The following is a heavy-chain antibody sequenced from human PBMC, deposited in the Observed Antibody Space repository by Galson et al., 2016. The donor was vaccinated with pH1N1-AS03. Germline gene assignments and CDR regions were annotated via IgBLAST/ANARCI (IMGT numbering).Heavy chain of an antibody. J-gene: IGHJ4*02. D-gene: IGHD1-14*01. V-gene: IGHV3-74*03. CDR3: ARRQEKIVNGAYNRNVGYGACDS. Sequence: SLRLSCAGSGFSFNNYWMHWVRQAPGQGLVWVARINNDGSDSTYADSVKGRFTISRDNSRNTVYLQMTGLRAEDTATYFCARRQEKIVNGAYNRNVGYGACDSWGQGTLVTVSS. CDR2: INNDGSDS. CDR1: GFSFNNYW.